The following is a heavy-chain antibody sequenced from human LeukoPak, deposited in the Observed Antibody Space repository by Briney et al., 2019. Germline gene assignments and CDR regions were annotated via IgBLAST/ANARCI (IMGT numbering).Heavy chain of an antibody. J-gene: IGHJ6*02. CDR3: AVGGLWFGEFPRYYYYYGMDV. D-gene: IGHD3-10*01. Sequence: SETLSLTCTVSGGSISSGDYYWSRLRQPPGKGLEWIGYIYYSGSTYYNPSLKSRVTISVDTSKNQFSLKLSSVTAADTAVYYCAVGGLWFGEFPRYYYYYGMDVWGQGTTVTVSS. CDR1: GGSISSGDYY. V-gene: IGHV4-30-4*01. CDR2: IYYSGST.